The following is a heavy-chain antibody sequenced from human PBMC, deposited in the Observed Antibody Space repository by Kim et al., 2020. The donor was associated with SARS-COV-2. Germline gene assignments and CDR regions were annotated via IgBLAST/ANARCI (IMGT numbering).Heavy chain of an antibody. J-gene: IGHJ5*02. Sequence: GGSLRLSCAASGFTFSDYWLSWVRQAPGKGLEWVATISPDGSQKKYVDFVKGRFSISRDNAKNLLYVQMNSLRAEDTAVYYCARDVGHNRNLLVVTNNYPDLWGQGTLITVSS. CDR3: ARDVGHNRNLLVVTNNYPDL. CDR2: ISPDGSQK. D-gene: IGHD2-15*01. CDR1: GFTFSDYW. V-gene: IGHV3-7*03.